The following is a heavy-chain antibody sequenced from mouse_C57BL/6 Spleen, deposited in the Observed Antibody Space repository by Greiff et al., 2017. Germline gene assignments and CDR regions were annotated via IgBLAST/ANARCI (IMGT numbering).Heavy chain of an antibody. CDR3: ARGGIYYDYDDGYAMDY. Sequence: EVKLMESGGGLVKPGGSLKLSCAASGFTFSDYGMHWVRQAPEKGLEWVAYISSGSSTIYYADTVKGRFTISRDNAKNTLFLQMTSLRSEDTAMYYCARGGIYYDYDDGYAMDYWGQGTSVTVSS. V-gene: IGHV5-17*01. D-gene: IGHD2-4*01. CDR1: GFTFSDYG. CDR2: ISSGSSTI. J-gene: IGHJ4*01.